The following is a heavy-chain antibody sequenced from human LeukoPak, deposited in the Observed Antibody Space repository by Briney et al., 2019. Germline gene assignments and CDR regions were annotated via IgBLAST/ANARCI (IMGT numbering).Heavy chain of an antibody. CDR1: GYRFTDYY. CDR3: ARELGFCSTTSCPLYHY. V-gene: IGHV1-2*02. Sequence: ASVKVSCKASGYRFTDYYVHWVRQAPGQGLEWTGWINPNNGGTNYAQKFYGRVTMTRDTSITTAYMELNRLTSDDTAAYYCARELGFCSTTSCPLYHYWGQGTLVTVSS. J-gene: IGHJ4*02. D-gene: IGHD2-2*01. CDR2: INPNNGGT.